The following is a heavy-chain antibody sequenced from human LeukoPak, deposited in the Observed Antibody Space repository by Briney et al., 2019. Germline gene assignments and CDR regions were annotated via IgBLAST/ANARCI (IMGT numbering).Heavy chain of an antibody. CDR3: AKGAAAGKVDGLDP. D-gene: IGHD6-13*01. J-gene: IGHJ5*02. Sequence: PGGSLRLSCAASGFPYSNFAMMWVRQAPGTGLQWVSTITGYGATFYADSVRGRFTIFRDTSMNTLFLQMNSVGAEDTAVYYCAKGAAAGKVDGLDPWGQGTLVTVSS. CDR2: ITGYGAT. V-gene: IGHV3-23*01. CDR1: GFPYSNFA.